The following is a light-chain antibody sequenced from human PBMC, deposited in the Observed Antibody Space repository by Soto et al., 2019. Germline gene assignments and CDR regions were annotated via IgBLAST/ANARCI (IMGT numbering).Light chain of an antibody. CDR3: QQNNDWQWT. J-gene: IGKJ1*01. CDR1: QSVSSN. CDR2: GAS. Sequence: EIVMTQSPATLSVSPGERATLSCRAGQSVSSNLAWYQQRPGQAPRLLIYGASTRATGIPARFSGSGSGTEFTLTISSLQSEDFAIYYCQQNNDWQWTSGQGTKVDIK. V-gene: IGKV3-15*01.